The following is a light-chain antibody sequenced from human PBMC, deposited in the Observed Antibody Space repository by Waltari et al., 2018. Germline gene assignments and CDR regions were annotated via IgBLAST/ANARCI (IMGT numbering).Light chain of an antibody. CDR3: QQYNNWPLYT. CDR2: GAS. CDR1: QSVSSY. V-gene: IGKV3-15*01. Sequence: ETVMTQSPATLSVFPGERATLSCRASQSVSSYLAGYQQKPGQAPRLLIYGASTRATGIPARFSGSGSGTEFTLTISSMQSEDFAVYYCQQYNNWPLYTFGQGTKLEI. J-gene: IGKJ2*01.